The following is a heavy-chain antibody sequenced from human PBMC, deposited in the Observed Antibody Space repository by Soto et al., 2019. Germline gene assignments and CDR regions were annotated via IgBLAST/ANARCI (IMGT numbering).Heavy chain of an antibody. CDR2: IYHSGST. V-gene: IGHV4-4*02. CDR1: SGSISSSNW. D-gene: IGHD3-3*01. CDR3: ATTRGSVLRFLEWFPVDI. J-gene: IGHJ3*02. Sequence: SETLSLTCAVSSGSISSSNWWSWVRQPPGKGLEWIGEIYHSGSTNYNPSLKSRVTISVDKSKNQFSLKLSSVTAADTAVYYCATTRGSVLRFLEWFPVDIWGQGTMVTVSS.